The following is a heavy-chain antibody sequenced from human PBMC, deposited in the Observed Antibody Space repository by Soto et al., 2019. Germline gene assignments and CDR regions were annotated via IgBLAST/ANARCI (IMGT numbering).Heavy chain of an antibody. V-gene: IGHV1-8*01. Sequence: VASVKVSCKASGYTFTSHDINWVRQATGQGLEWMGWMNPNSGNTGYAQKFQGRVTMTRNTSISTAYMELSSLRSEDTAVYYCARVPIAARSSFDYWGQGTLVTVSS. D-gene: IGHD6-6*01. CDR1: GYTFTSHD. CDR3: ARVPIAARSSFDY. CDR2: MNPNSGNT. J-gene: IGHJ4*02.